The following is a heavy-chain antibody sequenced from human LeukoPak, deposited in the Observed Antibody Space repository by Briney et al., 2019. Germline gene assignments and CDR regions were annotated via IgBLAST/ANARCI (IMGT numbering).Heavy chain of an antibody. CDR2: INPNGGAT. CDR3: ARATLSDYYFNY. Sequence: ASVKVSCKASGYIFTSYYIHWVRQAPGQGLEWMGIINPNGGATSYSQKFQGRITLTGDTSTNTIYMDLSNLRFEDTAVYFCARATLSDYYFNYWSQGTLVTVSS. CDR1: GYIFTSYY. J-gene: IGHJ4*02. V-gene: IGHV1-46*01.